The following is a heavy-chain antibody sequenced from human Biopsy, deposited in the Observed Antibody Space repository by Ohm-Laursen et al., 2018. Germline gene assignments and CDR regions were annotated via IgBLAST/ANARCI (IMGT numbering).Heavy chain of an antibody. CDR2: MNPNSGNT. Sequence: ASSVKVSCKASGYSFTNHDINWVRQATGQGLEWMGWMNPNSGNTGYAQKFQDRVTMTWNTSTSTAYMELSSLRSGDTAVYYCARESALKWYQSLSYFNGMDVWGQGTTVTVSS. CDR1: GYSFTNHD. CDR3: ARESALKWYQSLSYFNGMDV. V-gene: IGHV1-8*01. J-gene: IGHJ6*02. D-gene: IGHD2-2*01.